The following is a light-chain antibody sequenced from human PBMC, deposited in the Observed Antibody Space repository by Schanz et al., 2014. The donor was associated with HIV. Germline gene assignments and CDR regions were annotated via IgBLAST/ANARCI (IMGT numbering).Light chain of an antibody. CDR3: CSFTSSNTLL. CDR1: SSNIGSNT. CDR2: SDN. V-gene: IGLV1-44*01. J-gene: IGLJ2*01. Sequence: QSVVTQPPSASGTPGQRVTISCSGSSSNIGSNTVNWYQHLPGSAPQLLIYSDNQRPSRVPDRFSASKSGNTASLTISGLQAEDEADYYCCSFTSSNTLLFGGGTKLTVL.